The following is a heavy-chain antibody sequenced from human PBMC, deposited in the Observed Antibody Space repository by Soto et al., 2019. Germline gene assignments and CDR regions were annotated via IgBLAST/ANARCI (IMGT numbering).Heavy chain of an antibody. J-gene: IGHJ2*01. CDR1: SASIRSYY. CDR2: IYYRGGT. Sequence: QVQLRESGPGLVKSSETLSLTCTVSSASIRSYYWSWIRQPPGKGLEWIAYIYYRGGTNYNPSLKSRVIISLHASKSQFSLKLSSVTAAARAVYYCARPWTTRNYDNSYFDLWGRGTLVTVSS. V-gene: IGHV4-59*01. CDR3: ARPWTTRNYDNSYFDL. D-gene: IGHD3-22*01.